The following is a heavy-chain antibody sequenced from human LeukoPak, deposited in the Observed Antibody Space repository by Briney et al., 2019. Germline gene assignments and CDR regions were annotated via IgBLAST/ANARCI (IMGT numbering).Heavy chain of an antibody. J-gene: IGHJ4*02. CDR2: ISAYNGNT. Sequence: ASVKVSCKASGYTFTSYDTNWVRQATGQGLEWMGWISAYNGNTNYAQKVQGRVTMTTDTSTSTAYMELRRLRSDDTAVYYCARVYYDSDGYHFDYWGQGTLVTVSS. V-gene: IGHV1-18*01. D-gene: IGHD3-22*01. CDR3: ARVYYDSDGYHFDY. CDR1: GYTFTSYD.